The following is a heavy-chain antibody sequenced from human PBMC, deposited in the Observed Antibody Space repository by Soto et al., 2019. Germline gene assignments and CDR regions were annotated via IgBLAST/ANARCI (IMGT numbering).Heavy chain of an antibody. CDR1: GGSISSYY. J-gene: IGHJ4*02. V-gene: IGHV4-59*01. Sequence: SETLSLTCTVSGGSISSYYWSWIRQPPGKGLEWIGYIYYSGSTNYNPSLKSRVTISVDTSKNQFSLKLSSVTAADTAVYYCARHFGGYYKADYWGQGTLVTVSS. CDR2: IYYSGST. CDR3: ARHFGGYYKADY. D-gene: IGHD3-22*01.